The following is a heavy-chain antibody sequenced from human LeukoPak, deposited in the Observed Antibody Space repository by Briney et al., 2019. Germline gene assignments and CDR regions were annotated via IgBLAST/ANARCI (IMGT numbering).Heavy chain of an antibody. CDR1: GFTYSTYW. Sequence: GGSLRLSCAASGFTYSTYWMYWVRQAPGKGLEWVANIKQDGSHKYYVDSVKGRFTISRDNAKNSLYLQMNSLRVEDTAVYYCVREEGYWGQGTLVTVSS. CDR3: VREEGY. CDR2: IKQDGSHK. V-gene: IGHV3-7*01. J-gene: IGHJ4*02.